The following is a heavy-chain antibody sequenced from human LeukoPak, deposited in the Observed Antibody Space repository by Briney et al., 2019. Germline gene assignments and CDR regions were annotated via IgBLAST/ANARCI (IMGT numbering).Heavy chain of an antibody. D-gene: IGHD6-19*01. CDR2: ISYDGSNK. CDR1: GFTFSSYA. CDR3: ARGDALAGTFDY. V-gene: IGHV3-30*04. Sequence: GRSLRLSCAASGFTFSSYAMHWVRQAPGEGLEWVAVISYDGSNKYYADSVKGRFTISRDNSKNTLYLQMNSLRAEDTAVYYCARGDALAGTFDYWGQGTLVTVSS. J-gene: IGHJ4*02.